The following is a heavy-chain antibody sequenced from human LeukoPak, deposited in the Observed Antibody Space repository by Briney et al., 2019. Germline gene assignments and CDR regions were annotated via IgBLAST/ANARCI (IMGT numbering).Heavy chain of an antibody. CDR2: IIPILGIA. V-gene: IGHV1-69*04. Sequence: ASVKVSCKASGGTFSSYAISWVRQAPGQGLEWMGRIIPILGIANYAQKFQGRVTITADKSTSTAYMELSSLRSEDTAVYYCARNGHSGYDSPYFDYWGQGTLVTVSS. CDR3: ARNGHSGYDSPYFDY. D-gene: IGHD5-12*01. CDR1: GGTFSSYA. J-gene: IGHJ4*02.